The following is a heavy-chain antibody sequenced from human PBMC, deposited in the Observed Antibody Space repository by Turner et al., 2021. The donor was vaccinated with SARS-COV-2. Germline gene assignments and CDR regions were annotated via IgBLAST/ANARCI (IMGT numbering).Heavy chain of an antibody. CDR1: GGSISAYSQN. CDR2: IFDGGTT. J-gene: IGHJ4*02. D-gene: IGHD3-10*01. CDR3: VRNGGSGIVIIFFED. V-gene: IGHV4-39*01. Sequence: QLQLQDSGPVLVKPSETLSLPCTVPGGSISAYSQNWGWLRQTPRKGLEWSGSIFDGGTTDYNPSLRSRLTISVDTTTNQFSLNLKSMSAADKGTYYCVRNGGSGIVIIFFEDWGQGTHVTVSS.